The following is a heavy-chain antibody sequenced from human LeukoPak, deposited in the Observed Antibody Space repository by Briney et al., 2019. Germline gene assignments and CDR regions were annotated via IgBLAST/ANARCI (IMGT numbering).Heavy chain of an antibody. CDR3: ARDPSGSDFDY. J-gene: IGHJ4*02. D-gene: IGHD5-12*01. V-gene: IGHV3-7*01. Sequence: PGGSLRLSCAVSGFTVSSNHMSWVRQAPGKGLEWVANIKQDESEKFYVDSVKGRFTISRDNAKNSLYLQMNSLRAEDTAVYYCARDPSGSDFDYWGQGTLVTVSS. CDR2: IKQDESEK. CDR1: GFTVSSNH.